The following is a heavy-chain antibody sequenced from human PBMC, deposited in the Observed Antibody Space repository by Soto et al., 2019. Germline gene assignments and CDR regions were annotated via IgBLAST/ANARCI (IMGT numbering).Heavy chain of an antibody. Sequence: QVQLVQSGAEVKKPGSSVKVSCKASGGTFSSYAISWVRQAPGQGLEWMGGIIPIFGTANYAQKFQGRVTITADESTSTAYMELSSLRSEDTAVYYCARDRGYYDSSGQTPFDYWGQGTMVTVSS. CDR3: ARDRGYYDSSGQTPFDY. CDR2: IIPIFGTA. V-gene: IGHV1-69*12. J-gene: IGHJ4*02. D-gene: IGHD3-22*01. CDR1: GGTFSSYA.